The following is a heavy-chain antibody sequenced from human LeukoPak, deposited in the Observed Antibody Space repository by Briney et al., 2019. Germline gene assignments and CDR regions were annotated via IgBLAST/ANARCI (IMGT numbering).Heavy chain of an antibody. J-gene: IGHJ3*02. CDR3: ARDPYGSGSTSFDI. CDR1: GFTFRSYG. D-gene: IGHD3-10*01. CDR2: IWYDGSNK. V-gene: IGHV3-33*01. Sequence: GGSLRLSCAASGFTFRSYGMHWVRQAPGKGLEWVAVIWYDGSNKCYADSVKGRFTISRDNSKNTLYLQMNSLRAEDTAVYYCARDPYGSGSTSFDIWGQGTMVTVSS.